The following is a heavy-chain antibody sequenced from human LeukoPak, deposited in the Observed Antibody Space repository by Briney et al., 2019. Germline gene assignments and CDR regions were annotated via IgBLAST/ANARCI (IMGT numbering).Heavy chain of an antibody. D-gene: IGHD2-2*02. V-gene: IGHV1-18*01. J-gene: IGHJ4*02. Sequence: ASVKVSCKASGYTFTSYAMNWVRQAPGQGLEWMGWISAYNGNTNYAQKLQGRVTMTTDTSTSTAYMELRSLRSDDTAVYYCARKYCSSTSCYNHFDYWGQGTLVTVSS. CDR3: ARKYCSSTSCYNHFDY. CDR1: GYTFTSYA. CDR2: ISAYNGNT.